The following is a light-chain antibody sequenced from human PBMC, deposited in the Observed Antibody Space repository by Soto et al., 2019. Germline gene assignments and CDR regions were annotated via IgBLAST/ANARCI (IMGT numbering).Light chain of an antibody. CDR2: KAS. Sequence: DIQMNQSPSTLSASVGDRVNITCRASQSISTWLAWYQQKPGKAPKLLIYKASSLESGVPSRFSGSGSGTEFTLTISSLQTDDSETYYCQQYINRWTFGQGTKVEIK. V-gene: IGKV1-5*03. CDR1: QSISTW. CDR3: QQYINRWT. J-gene: IGKJ1*01.